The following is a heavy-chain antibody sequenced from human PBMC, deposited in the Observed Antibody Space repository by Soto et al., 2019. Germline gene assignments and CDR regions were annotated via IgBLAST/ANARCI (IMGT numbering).Heavy chain of an antibody. CDR1: GFTFSSYS. J-gene: IGHJ6*01. CDR2: ISSSSSYI. CDR3: ARDPPKGVVIISGMAV. Sequence: PGGSLRLSCAASGFTFSSYSMNWVRQAPGKGLEWVSSISSSSSYIYYTDSVKGRFTISRDNAKNSLYLQMNSLIAEDTAVYYCARDPPKGVVIISGMAVWRQGTTGAVSS. D-gene: IGHD3-3*01. V-gene: IGHV3-21*01.